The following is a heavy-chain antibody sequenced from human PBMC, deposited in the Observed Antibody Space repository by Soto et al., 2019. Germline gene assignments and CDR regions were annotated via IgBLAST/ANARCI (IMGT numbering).Heavy chain of an antibody. D-gene: IGHD4-4*01. Sequence: EVQLVESGGGLVQPGGSLRLSCAASGFTVSNHYMTWVRQSPGKGLEWVAVIYSGGSTSYADSVKGRFTISRDNSKNTLYLQMNSLRAEDTAVYYCARDRDYSNWFDPWGQGTLVTVSS. CDR1: GFTVSNHY. V-gene: IGHV3-66*01. J-gene: IGHJ5*02. CDR2: IYSGGST. CDR3: ARDRDYSNWFDP.